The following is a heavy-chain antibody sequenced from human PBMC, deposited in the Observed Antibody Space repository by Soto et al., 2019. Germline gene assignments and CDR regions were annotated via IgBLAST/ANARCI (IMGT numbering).Heavy chain of an antibody. CDR1: GGSISGYY. J-gene: IGHJ4*02. Sequence: SETHSLTYTVFGGSISGYYWSWIRQPPGKGLEWIGYIYYSGSTNYNPSLKSRVTISVDTSKNQFSLKLSSVTAADTAVYYCARSDGRYWGQGTLVTVSS. V-gene: IGHV4-59*01. CDR2: IYYSGST. CDR3: ARSDGRY.